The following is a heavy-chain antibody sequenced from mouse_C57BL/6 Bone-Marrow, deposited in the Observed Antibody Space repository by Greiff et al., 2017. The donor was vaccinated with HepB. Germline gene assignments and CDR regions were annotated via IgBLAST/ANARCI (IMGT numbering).Heavy chain of an antibody. CDR3: ARYGGDYYVGYFDV. J-gene: IGHJ1*03. V-gene: IGHV1-64*01. CDR1: GYTFTSYW. Sequence: QVQLQQPGAELVKPGASVKLSCKASGYTFTSYWVHWVKQRPGQGLEWIGMIHPNSGSTNYNEKFKSKATLTVDKSSSTAYMQLSSLTSEDSAVYYCARYGGDYYVGYFDVWGTGTTVTVSS. CDR2: IHPNSGST. D-gene: IGHD1-1*01.